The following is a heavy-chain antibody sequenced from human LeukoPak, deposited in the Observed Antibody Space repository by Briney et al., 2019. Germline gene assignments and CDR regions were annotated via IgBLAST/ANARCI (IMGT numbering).Heavy chain of an antibody. D-gene: IGHD2/OR15-2a*01. V-gene: IGHV4-34*01. CDR3: ARRGLYGLIY. Sequence: KPSETLSLTCAVYGGSFSGYYWSWIRQPPGKGLEWIGEINHSGSTNYNPSLKSRVTISVDTSKNQFSLKLSSVTAADTAVYYCARRGLYGLIYWGQETLVTVS. CDR2: INHSGST. CDR1: GGSFSGYY. J-gene: IGHJ4*02.